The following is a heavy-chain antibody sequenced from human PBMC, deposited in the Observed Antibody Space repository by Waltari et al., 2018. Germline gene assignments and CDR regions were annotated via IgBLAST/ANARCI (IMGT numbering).Heavy chain of an antibody. CDR1: GFTFSSYG. CDR3: AKGELHSGSPQGA. Sequence: QVQLVESGGGVVQPGGSLRLSCSASGFTFSSYGMHWVRQAPGKGLEWVAFIRYDGSNKYYADSVKGRFTISRDNSKNTLYLQMNSLRAEDTAVYYCAKGELHSGSPQGAWGQGTLVTVSS. J-gene: IGHJ4*02. CDR2: IRYDGSNK. D-gene: IGHD1-26*01. V-gene: IGHV3-30*02.